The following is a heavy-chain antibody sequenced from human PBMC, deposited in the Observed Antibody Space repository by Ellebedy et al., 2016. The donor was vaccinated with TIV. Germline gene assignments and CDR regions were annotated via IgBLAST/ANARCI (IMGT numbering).Heavy chain of an antibody. D-gene: IGHD6-13*01. CDR3: ARISSWYRGYFDY. Sequence: SVKVSCXASGGTFSSYAISWVRQAPGQGLEWMGGIIPIFGTANYAQKFQGRVTITADESTSTAYMELSSLRSEDTAVYYCARISSWYRGYFDYWGQGTLVTVSS. CDR1: GGTFSSYA. CDR2: IIPIFGTA. V-gene: IGHV1-69*13. J-gene: IGHJ4*02.